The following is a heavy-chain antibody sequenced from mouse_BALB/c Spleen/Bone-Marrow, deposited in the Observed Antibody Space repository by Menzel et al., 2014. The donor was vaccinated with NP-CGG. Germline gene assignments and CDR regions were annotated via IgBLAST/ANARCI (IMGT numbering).Heavy chain of an antibody. V-gene: IGHV5-6-3*01. CDR3: ARGYDYSSWFAY. D-gene: IGHD2-4*01. J-gene: IGHJ3*01. Sequence: DVKLVESGGGLVQPGGSLKLSCAASGFTFSNYGMSWVRQTPDKRLEMIATVNVNGDRTYHPDSVKGRFTISRDNAKNTLSLQMSSQKSEDTAMYYCARGYDYSSWFAYWGQGTLVTVSA. CDR1: GFTFSNYG. CDR2: VNVNGDRT.